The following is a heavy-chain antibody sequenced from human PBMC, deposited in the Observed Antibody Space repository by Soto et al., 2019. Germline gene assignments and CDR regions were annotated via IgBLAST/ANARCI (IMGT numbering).Heavy chain of an antibody. D-gene: IGHD6-19*01. CDR3: ASGSSGWTPRLDY. CDR1: GGPISSYY. V-gene: IGHV4-59*01. J-gene: IGHJ4*02. CDR2: IYYSGST. Sequence: QVQLQESGPGLVKPSETLSLNCTVSGGPISSYYWSWIRQSPGKGLEWIGYIYYSGSTNYNPSLKSRVTISVDASKNQFSLELSSVTAADTAVYYCASGSSGWTPRLDYWGQGTLVTVSS.